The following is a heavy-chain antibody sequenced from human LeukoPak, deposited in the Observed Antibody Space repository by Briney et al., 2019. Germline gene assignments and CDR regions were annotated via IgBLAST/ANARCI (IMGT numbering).Heavy chain of an antibody. V-gene: IGHV3-23*01. CDR3: AKDMGRWFGELTYFDY. CDR2: ISGSGGST. D-gene: IGHD3-10*01. CDR1: GFTFSSYA. Sequence: GGSLRLSCAASGFTFSSYAMSWVRQAPGKGLEWVSAISGSGGSTYYADSVKGRFTISRDNSKNTLYLQMNSLRAEDTAVYYCAKDMGRWFGELTYFDYLGQGTLVTVSS. J-gene: IGHJ4*02.